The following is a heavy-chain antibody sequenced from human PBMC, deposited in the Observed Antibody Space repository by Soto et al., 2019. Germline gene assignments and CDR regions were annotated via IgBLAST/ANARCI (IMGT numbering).Heavy chain of an antibody. CDR2: INPSDGST. J-gene: IGHJ6*02. CDR1: GYTFNRYQ. V-gene: IGHV1-46*02. CDR3: ARHLGMDV. Sequence: ASVKVSCKASGYTFNRYQMHWVRQAPGEGLEWMGIINPSDGSTSYAQNLQGRVTMTRDTSTSTVYMELSSLRSEDTAVYYCARHLGMDVWGQGTTVTVSS.